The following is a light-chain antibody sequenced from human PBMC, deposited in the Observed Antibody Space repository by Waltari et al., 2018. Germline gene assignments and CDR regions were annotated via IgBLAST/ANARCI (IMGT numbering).Light chain of an antibody. Sequence: AIQMTQSPSSLSASVGDRVTITCRASQGIRNNLGWYQQQPGKAPKLLMYGTSTLQSGVPSRFSGSGSGTDFTLTISSLQPEDFATYYCLQDYNYPWTFGQGTKVEIK. J-gene: IGKJ1*01. CDR1: QGIRNN. CDR3: LQDYNYPWT. CDR2: GTS. V-gene: IGKV1-6*01.